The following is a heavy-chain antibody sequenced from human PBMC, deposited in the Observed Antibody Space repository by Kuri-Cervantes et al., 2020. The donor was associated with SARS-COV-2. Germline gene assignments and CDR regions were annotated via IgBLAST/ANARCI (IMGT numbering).Heavy chain of an antibody. D-gene: IGHD3-10*01. CDR3: TRDIYYALLGYYYGMDV. Sequence: GGSLRLSCTASGFTFGDYAMSWVRQAPGKGLEWVCFIGSEAYGGTKEYAASVKGRFTISRDDSKSIAYLQMNSLKTEDTAVYYCTRDIYYALLGYYYGMDVWGQGTTVTVSS. V-gene: IGHV3-49*04. CDR2: IGSEAYGGTK. J-gene: IGHJ6*02. CDR1: GFTFGDYA.